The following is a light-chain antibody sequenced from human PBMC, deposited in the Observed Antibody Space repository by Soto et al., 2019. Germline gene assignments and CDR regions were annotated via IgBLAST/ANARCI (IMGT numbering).Light chain of an antibody. CDR2: GAS. Sequence: DMELTQSPGTMSLSRGGGATLYCRASQRLTSDYLAWYQQKPGQPPRLLIHGASSRATGIPDRFNGSGSGTDFTLTIRRLEPEDSAVYYCQQSGRPFGQGTKVDIK. J-gene: IGKJ1*01. CDR3: QQSGRP. CDR1: QRLTSDY. V-gene: IGKV3-20*01.